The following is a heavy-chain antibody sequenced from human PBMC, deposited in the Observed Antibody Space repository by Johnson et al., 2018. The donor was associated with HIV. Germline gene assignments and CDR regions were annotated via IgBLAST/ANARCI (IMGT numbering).Heavy chain of an antibody. Sequence: QVQLVESGGGVVQPGGSLRLSCVVSGFTFSSYGMHWVRQAPGKGLEWVAFIWYDGNNKFYTDSVTGRFTISRDNSKNTLYLQMNSLRAEDTAVYYCARGIAAAAMTLHAFDIWGQGAVVTVPS. CDR3: ARGIAAAAMTLHAFDI. D-gene: IGHD6-13*01. CDR1: GFTFSSYG. V-gene: IGHV3-33*01. CDR2: IWYDGNNK. J-gene: IGHJ3*02.